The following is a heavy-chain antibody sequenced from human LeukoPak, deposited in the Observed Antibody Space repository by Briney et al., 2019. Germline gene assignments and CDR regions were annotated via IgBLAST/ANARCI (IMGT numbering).Heavy chain of an antibody. CDR3: AKVPYGSGSYDYYYMDV. V-gene: IGHV3-23*01. D-gene: IGHD3-10*01. CDR2: ISGSGGST. Sequence: GGSLRLSCAASGFTFSSYAMSWVRQAPGKGLEWVSAISGSGGSTYYADSVKGRFTISRDNSKNTLYLQMNSLRAEDTAVYYCAKVPYGSGSYDYYYMDVWGKGTTVTVSS. J-gene: IGHJ6*03. CDR1: GFTFSSYA.